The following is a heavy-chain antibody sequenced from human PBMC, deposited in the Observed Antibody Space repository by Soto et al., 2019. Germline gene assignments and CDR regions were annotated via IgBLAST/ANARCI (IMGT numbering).Heavy chain of an antibody. J-gene: IGHJ4*02. Sequence: SETLSLTCAVFGGSISSGGYSWSWIRQPPGKGLEWIGYIYHSGSTYYNPSLKSRVTISVDRSKNQFSLKLSSVTAADTAVYYCARAARPTNGVCYLDYWGQGTLVTVPS. CDR2: IYHSGST. D-gene: IGHD2-8*01. CDR3: ARAARPTNGVCYLDY. V-gene: IGHV4-30-2*01. CDR1: GGSISSGGYS.